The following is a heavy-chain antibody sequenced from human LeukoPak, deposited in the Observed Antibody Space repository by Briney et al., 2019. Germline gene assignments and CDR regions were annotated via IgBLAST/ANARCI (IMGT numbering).Heavy chain of an antibody. CDR3: ARCATMVRGVMDV. V-gene: IGHV1-2*02. Sequence: ASVKVSCKVSGYMFTELSMHWVRQAPGQGLEWMGWINPNSGGTNYAQKFQGRVTMTRDTSISTAYMELSRLRSDDTAVYYCARCATMVRGVMDVWGQGTTVTVSS. D-gene: IGHD3-10*01. CDR1: GYMFTELS. CDR2: INPNSGGT. J-gene: IGHJ6*02.